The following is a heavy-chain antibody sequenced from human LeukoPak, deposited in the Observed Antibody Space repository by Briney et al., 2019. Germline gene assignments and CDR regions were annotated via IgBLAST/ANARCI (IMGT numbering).Heavy chain of an antibody. J-gene: IGHJ4*02. Sequence: ASVKVSCKASGYTFTSYGISWVRQAPGQGLEWMGWISAYNGNTNYAQKLQGRVTMTTDTSTSTAYMELRSLRSDDTAVYYCARSYSYYDSSGPNDYWGQGTLVTVSS. V-gene: IGHV1-18*01. CDR3: ARSYSYYDSSGPNDY. CDR1: GYTFTSYG. CDR2: ISAYNGNT. D-gene: IGHD3-22*01.